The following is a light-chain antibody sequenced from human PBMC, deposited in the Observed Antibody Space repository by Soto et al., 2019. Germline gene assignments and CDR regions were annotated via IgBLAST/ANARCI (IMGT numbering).Light chain of an antibody. V-gene: IGLV2-14*03. CDR1: SRDVTDSDS. J-gene: IGLJ1*01. Sequence: QSALTQPASVSGSPGQSVTISCAGASRDVTDSDSVSWYQHRPGEAPELKILDFTYRPSGVSDRFSGSLSADTASLTISGLQVEDEGDYYCVSYTNPGTYVFGPGTKLTVL. CDR2: DFT. CDR3: VSYTNPGTYV.